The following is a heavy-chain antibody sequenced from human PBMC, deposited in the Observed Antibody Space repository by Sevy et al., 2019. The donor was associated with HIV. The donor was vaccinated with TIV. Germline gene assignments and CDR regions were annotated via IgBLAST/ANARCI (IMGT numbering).Heavy chain of an antibody. CDR1: GGSISSYY. D-gene: IGHD3-22*01. Sequence: SETLSLTCTVSGGSISSYYWSWIRQPAGKGLEWIGRIYTSGSTNYNPSLKSRVTMSVDTSKNQFSLKLSSVTAADTDVYYCARGRIHYYDSSGYYRARYYFDYWGQGTLVTVSS. J-gene: IGHJ4*02. CDR2: IYTSGST. CDR3: ARGRIHYYDSSGYYRARYYFDY. V-gene: IGHV4-4*07.